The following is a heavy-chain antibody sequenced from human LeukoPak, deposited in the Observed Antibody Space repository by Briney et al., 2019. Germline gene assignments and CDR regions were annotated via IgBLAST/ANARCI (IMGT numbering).Heavy chain of an antibody. Sequence: GRSLRLSCAASGFTFSSYGMHWVRQAPGKGLEWVAVISYDGSNKYYADSVKGRFTISRDNSKNTLYLQMNSLRAEDTAVYYCAKDYCSSTSCYNYHYYYGMDVWGQGTLVTVSS. CDR3: AKDYCSSTSCYNYHYYYGMDV. CDR2: ISYDGSNK. J-gene: IGHJ6*02. D-gene: IGHD2-2*02. V-gene: IGHV3-30*18. CDR1: GFTFSSYG.